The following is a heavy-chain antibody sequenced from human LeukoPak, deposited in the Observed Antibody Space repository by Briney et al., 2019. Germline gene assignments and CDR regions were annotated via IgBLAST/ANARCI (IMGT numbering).Heavy chain of an antibody. CDR2: IYTSGST. V-gene: IGHV4-4*07. CDR3: ARDISPGYSSSWGDAFDI. D-gene: IGHD6-13*01. Sequence: XWXRXXAXXXLEWIGXIYTSGSTNYNPSLKSRVTMSVDTSKNQFSLKLSSVTAADTAVYYCARDISPGYSSSWGDAFDIWGQGTMVTVSS. J-gene: IGHJ3*02.